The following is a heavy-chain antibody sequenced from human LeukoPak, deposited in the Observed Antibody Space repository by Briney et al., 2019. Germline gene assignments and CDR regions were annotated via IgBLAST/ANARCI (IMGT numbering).Heavy chain of an antibody. CDR3: ARDAISVAATDS. Sequence: GGSLRLSCAASGFTFSSYEMTWVRQAPGKGLEWVSYIGGRGSTIYYADAVRGRFTISRDNAKNSLYLQMNSLRAEDTAVYFCARDAISVAATDSWGQGTLVTVSS. V-gene: IGHV3-48*03. CDR2: IGGRGSTI. CDR1: GFTFSSYE. D-gene: IGHD2-21*01. J-gene: IGHJ4*02.